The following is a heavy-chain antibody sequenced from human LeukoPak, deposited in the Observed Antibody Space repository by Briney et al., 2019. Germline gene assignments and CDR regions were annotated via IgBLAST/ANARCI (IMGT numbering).Heavy chain of an antibody. D-gene: IGHD1-1*01. J-gene: IGHJ2*01. CDR3: ARGVNWWYFDL. Sequence: PGGSLRLSCAASGFTFSSYGMHWVRQAPGEGLEWVAVISYDGSNKYYADSVKGRFTISRDNSKNTLSLQMNSLRAEDTAVYYCARGVNWWYFDLWGRGTLAVVSS. CDR2: ISYDGSNK. V-gene: IGHV3-30*03. CDR1: GFTFSSYG.